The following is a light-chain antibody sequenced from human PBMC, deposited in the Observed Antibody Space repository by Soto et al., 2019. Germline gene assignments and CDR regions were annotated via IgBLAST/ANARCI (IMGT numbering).Light chain of an antibody. V-gene: IGKV3-11*01. Sequence: EILLTQSPATLSLSPGERATLSCRASQSVSNYLGWYQQKPGQAPRLLIYDASNRATGIPARFSGSGSGTDFTLTISSREPEDSAVYYCQQRSNWPPLTFGGGTKVEI. CDR2: DAS. CDR3: QQRSNWPPLT. J-gene: IGKJ4*01. CDR1: QSVSNY.